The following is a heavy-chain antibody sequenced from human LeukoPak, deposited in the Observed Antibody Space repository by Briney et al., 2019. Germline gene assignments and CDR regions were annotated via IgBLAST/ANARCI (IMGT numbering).Heavy chain of an antibody. Sequence: GGSLRLSCEASGFFLSNYWMSWVRQAPGKGLEWVANIKPDGSERYYVDSVKGRFTISRDNAKESLYLQMNSLRSDDTAVYYCARESSGWAYYFDYWGQGTLVTVSS. CDR2: IKPDGSER. J-gene: IGHJ4*02. CDR1: GFFLSNYW. CDR3: ARESSGWAYYFDY. D-gene: IGHD6-19*01. V-gene: IGHV3-7*03.